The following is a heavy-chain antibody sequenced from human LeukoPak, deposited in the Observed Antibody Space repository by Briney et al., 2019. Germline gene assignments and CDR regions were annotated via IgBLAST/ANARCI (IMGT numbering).Heavy chain of an antibody. Sequence: ASVKVSCKASGYTFTGYYMHWVRQAPGQGLEWTGWINPNSGGTNYAQKFQGRVTMTRDTSISTAYMELSRLRSDDTAVYYCVRKWVRGVISPDYWGQGTLVTVSS. CDR3: VRKWVRGVISPDY. V-gene: IGHV1-2*02. D-gene: IGHD3-10*01. CDR1: GYTFTGYY. CDR2: INPNSGGT. J-gene: IGHJ4*02.